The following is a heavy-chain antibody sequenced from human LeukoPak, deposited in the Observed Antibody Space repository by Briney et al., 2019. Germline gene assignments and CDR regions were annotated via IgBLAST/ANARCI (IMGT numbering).Heavy chain of an antibody. J-gene: IGHJ6*02. V-gene: IGHV3-30*19. CDR2: ISYDGSNK. D-gene: IGHD3-3*01. CDR1: GFTFSSYG. CDR3: ARGRADFWSGYGMDV. Sequence: GRSLRLSCAASGFTFSSYGMHWVRQAPGKGLEWVAVISYDGSNKYYADSVKGRFTISRDNSKNTLYLQMNSLRAEDTAVYYCARGRADFWSGYGMDVWGQGTTVTVSS.